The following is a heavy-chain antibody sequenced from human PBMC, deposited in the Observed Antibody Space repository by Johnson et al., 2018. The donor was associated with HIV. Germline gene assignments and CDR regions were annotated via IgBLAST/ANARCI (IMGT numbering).Heavy chain of an antibody. CDR3: AKDLTMYSSSSAAFDI. V-gene: IGHV3-9*01. CDR2: ISWNSGST. Sequence: VQLVESGGGLVQPGRSLRLSCAASGFTFDDYAMHWVRQAPGKGLEWVSGISWNSGSTYYADSVKGRFTISRDNSKNSLYLQMNSLRTEDTALYYCAKDLTMYSSSSAAFDIWGQGTMVTVSS. J-gene: IGHJ3*02. CDR1: GFTFDDYA. D-gene: IGHD6-6*01.